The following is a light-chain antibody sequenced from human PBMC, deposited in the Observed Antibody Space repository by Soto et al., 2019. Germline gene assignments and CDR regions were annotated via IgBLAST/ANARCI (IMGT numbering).Light chain of an antibody. CDR3: QQYYNIPKT. CDR1: QSVLYSSDNRNY. Sequence: DIVMTQSPDSLGVSLGERATINCKSSQSVLYSSDNRNYLTWYQQKPGQPPKLLIYWASTRESGVPDRFSGSGSGTDFTLTISSLQAEDVAVYYCQQYYNIPKTFGQGTKVDIK. CDR2: WAS. J-gene: IGKJ1*01. V-gene: IGKV4-1*01.